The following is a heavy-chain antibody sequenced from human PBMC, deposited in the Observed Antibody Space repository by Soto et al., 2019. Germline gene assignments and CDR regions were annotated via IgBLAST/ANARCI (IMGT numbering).Heavy chain of an antibody. CDR3: ARTERGVIAVLDY. CDR2: FYYSGST. CDR1: GGSISSSSYY. Sequence: QLQLQESGPGLVKPSETLSLTCTVSGGSISSSSYYWGWIRQPPGKGLEWIGSFYYSGSTFYNPSLKSRVTISVDTSKNQFSLKLTSVTAADTAVYYCARTERGVIAVLDYWGQGTLVTVSS. D-gene: IGHD6-19*01. V-gene: IGHV4-39*01. J-gene: IGHJ4*02.